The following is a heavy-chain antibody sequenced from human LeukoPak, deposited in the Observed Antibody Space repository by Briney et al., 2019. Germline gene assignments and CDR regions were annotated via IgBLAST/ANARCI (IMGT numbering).Heavy chain of an antibody. CDR3: ARDGTSDSSGYYYVWGYFQH. CDR2: ISSNGGSA. D-gene: IGHD3-22*01. J-gene: IGHJ1*01. CDR1: GFTFSSYA. V-gene: IGHV3-64*01. Sequence: QPGGSLRLSCAASGFTFSSYAMHWVRQAPGKGLEYVSAISSNGGSAYYANSVKGRFTISRDNSKNALYLQMGSLRAEDMAVYYCARDGTSDSSGYYYVWGYFQHWGQGTLVTVSS.